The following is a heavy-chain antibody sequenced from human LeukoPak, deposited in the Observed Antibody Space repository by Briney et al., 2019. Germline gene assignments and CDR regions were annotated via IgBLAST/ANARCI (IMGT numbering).Heavy chain of an antibody. Sequence: PSETLSLTCTVSGGSIRSYYWRWIRQPPGKGLEWIGYIYYSGSTNYNPSLKSRVTISVDTSKNQFSLKLSSVTAADTAVYYCARGEVPFDLWGRGTLVTVSS. CDR1: GGSIRSYY. J-gene: IGHJ2*01. CDR3: ARGEVPFDL. D-gene: IGHD1-26*01. V-gene: IGHV4-59*01. CDR2: IYYSGST.